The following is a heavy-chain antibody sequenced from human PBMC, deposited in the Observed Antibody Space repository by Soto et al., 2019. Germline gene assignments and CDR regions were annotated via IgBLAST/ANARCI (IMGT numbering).Heavy chain of an antibody. V-gene: IGHV1-46*03. CDR2: INPSGGST. J-gene: IGHJ5*02. CDR3: AGQRYFDWLTQHWFDP. CDR1: GYTFSSYY. D-gene: IGHD3-9*01. Sequence: VSVKLYCNASGYTFSSYYMHWVRQAPRRGLEWMGIINPSGGSTSYAQKFQGRVTMTRDTSTSTVYMELSSLRSEDTAVYYCAGQRYFDWLTQHWFDPWGQGTLVTVSS.